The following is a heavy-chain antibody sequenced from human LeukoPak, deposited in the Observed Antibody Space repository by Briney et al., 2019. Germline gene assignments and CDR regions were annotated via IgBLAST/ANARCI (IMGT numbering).Heavy chain of an antibody. D-gene: IGHD2-15*01. CDR2: INHSGST. V-gene: IGHV4-34*01. CDR1: GGSFSGYY. J-gene: IGHJ4*02. CDR3: ARGENSGGTDY. Sequence: SETLSLTCAVYGGSFSGYYWSWIRQPPGKGLEWIGEINHSGSTNYNPSLKSRVTISVDTSKNQFSLKLSSVTAADTAAYYCARGENSGGTDYWGQGTLVTVSS.